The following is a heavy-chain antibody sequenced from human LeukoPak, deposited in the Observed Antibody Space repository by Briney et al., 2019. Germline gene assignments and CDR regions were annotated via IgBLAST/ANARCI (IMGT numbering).Heavy chain of an antibody. V-gene: IGHV1-18*01. CDR1: GYTFINYD. D-gene: IGHD4-17*01. CDR3: ARDHDYGDYNTQDLFVY. Sequence: ASVKVSCKASGYTFINYDINWVRQAPGQGLEWMGWMSTYNGNTNYAQKFQGRLTMTTDTSTTTAFMDLRSLRSDDTAVYYCARDHDYGDYNTQDLFVYWGQGTLVTVSS. CDR2: MSTYNGNT. J-gene: IGHJ4*02.